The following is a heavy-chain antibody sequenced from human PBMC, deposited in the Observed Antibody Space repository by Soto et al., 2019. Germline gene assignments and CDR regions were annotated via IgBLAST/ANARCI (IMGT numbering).Heavy chain of an antibody. J-gene: IGHJ6*02. D-gene: IGHD3-22*01. CDR1: GGTFSSYA. Sequence: SVKVSCKASGGTFSSYAISWVRQAPGQGLEWMGGIIPIFGTANYAQKFQGRVTITAGESTSTAYMELSSLRSEDTAVYYCARDWATYYYDSSGYYPLDVWGQGTTVTVSS. CDR2: IIPIFGTA. V-gene: IGHV1-69*13. CDR3: ARDWATYYYDSSGYYPLDV.